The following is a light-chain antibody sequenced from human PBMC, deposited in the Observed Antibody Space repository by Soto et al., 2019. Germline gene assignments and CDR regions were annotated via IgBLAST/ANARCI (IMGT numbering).Light chain of an antibody. J-gene: IGKJ4*01. CDR1: QDISSY. V-gene: IGKV1-8*01. CDR2: APS. Sequence: AIRMTQSPSSFSASTGDRVTITCRASQDISSYLAWYQQKPGKAPKVLIYAPSTLQSGFPSRFSGSGSGTAFTLPISGLQSEDFATYYCQQYHTYPPLTLSGGTKVEIK. CDR3: QQYHTYPPLT.